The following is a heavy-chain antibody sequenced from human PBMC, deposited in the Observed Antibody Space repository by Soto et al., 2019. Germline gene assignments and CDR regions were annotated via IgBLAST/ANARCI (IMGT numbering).Heavy chain of an antibody. CDR3: ARGVAARLKGNWFDP. CDR1: GYTFTGCY. J-gene: IGHJ5*02. D-gene: IGHD6-6*01. Sequence: GASVKVSCKASGYTFTGCYMHWVRQAPGQGLEWMGWINPNSGGTNYAQKFQGRVTMTRDTSISTAYMELSRLRSDDTAVYYCARGVAARLKGNWFDPWGQGTLVTVSS. V-gene: IGHV1-2*02. CDR2: INPNSGGT.